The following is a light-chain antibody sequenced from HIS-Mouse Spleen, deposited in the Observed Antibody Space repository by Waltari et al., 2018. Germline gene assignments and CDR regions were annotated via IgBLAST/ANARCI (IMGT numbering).Light chain of an antibody. Sequence: DIQMTQSPSSLSASVGDRVTITCQASQDISNYLNWYQQKPGKAPKLLIYDASNLETGVPSRFSGSGSGTDFTFTISSLQPEGIATYYCQQYDNLLSFGQGTKVEIK. CDR2: DAS. V-gene: IGKV1-33*01. J-gene: IGKJ1*01. CDR3: QQYDNLLS. CDR1: QDISNY.